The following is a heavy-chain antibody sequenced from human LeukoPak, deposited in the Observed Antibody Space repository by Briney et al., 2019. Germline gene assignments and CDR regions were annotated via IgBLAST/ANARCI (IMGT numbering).Heavy chain of an antibody. CDR2: INPNSGDT. V-gene: IGHV1-2*02. CDR3: ARVGTVAGHWYFDL. Sequence: GASVKVSCEASGYSFSGHNMDWTRQAPGQGLEWMGWINPNSGDTNFAQKFQGRVTMTRDTSINTAYMELSSLRSDDTAVYCCARVGTVAGHWYFDLWGRGTQVAVSS. J-gene: IGHJ2*01. CDR1: GYSFSGHN. D-gene: IGHD6-19*01.